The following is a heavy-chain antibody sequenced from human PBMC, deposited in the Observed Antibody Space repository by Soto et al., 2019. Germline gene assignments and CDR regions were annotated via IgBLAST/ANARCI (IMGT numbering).Heavy chain of an antibody. J-gene: IGHJ6*03. V-gene: IGHV4-59*01. D-gene: IGHD3-10*01. CDR1: GGSISSYY. Sequence: SETLSLTCTVSGGSISSYYWSWIRQPPGNGLEWIGYIYYSGSTNYNPSLKSRVTISVDTSKNQFSLKLSSVTAADTAVYYCARGPGGRDYYYYYMDVWGKGTTVTVS. CDR3: ARGPGGRDYYYYYMDV. CDR2: IYYSGST.